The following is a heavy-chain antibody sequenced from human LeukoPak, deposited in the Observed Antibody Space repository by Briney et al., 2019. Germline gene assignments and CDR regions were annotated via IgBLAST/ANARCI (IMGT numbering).Heavy chain of an antibody. V-gene: IGHV4-39*07. J-gene: IGHJ3*02. CDR1: GGSISSSSYY. CDR3: ARAMTTVTLDAFDI. Sequence: MPSETLSLTCTVSGGSISSSSYYWGWIRQPPGKGLEWIGSIYYSGSTYYNPSLKSRVTISVDTSKNQFSLKLSSVTAADTAVYYCARAMTTVTLDAFDIWGQGTMVTVSS. CDR2: IYYSGST. D-gene: IGHD4-17*01.